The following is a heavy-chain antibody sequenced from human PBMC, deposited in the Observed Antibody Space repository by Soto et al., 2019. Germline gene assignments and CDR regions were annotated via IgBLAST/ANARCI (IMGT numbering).Heavy chain of an antibody. CDR2: MNPNSGAT. CDR1: GYTFTSYY. D-gene: IGHD2-2*03. V-gene: IGHV1-2*04. J-gene: IGHJ3*02. Sequence: ASVKVSCKASGYTFTSYYINWVRQATGQGLEWMGRMNPNSGATGSAQKFQGWVTMAWDMSISTTYMELTRLTSDDTALYYCAREDGFHAFDIWGQGTMVTVSS. CDR3: AREDGFHAFDI.